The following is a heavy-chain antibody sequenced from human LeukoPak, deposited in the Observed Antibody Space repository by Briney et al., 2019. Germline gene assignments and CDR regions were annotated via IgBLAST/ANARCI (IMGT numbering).Heavy chain of an antibody. CDR3: AKVRVAGPNKYFDY. Sequence: PGGSLRLSCAASGFTVSSNYMSWVRQAPGKGLEWVSVIYSGGSTYYADSVKGRFTISRDNSKNTLYLQMNSLRAEDTAVYYCAKVRVAGPNKYFDYWGQGTLVTVSS. CDR2: IYSGGST. D-gene: IGHD6-19*01. V-gene: IGHV3-53*05. CDR1: GFTVSSNY. J-gene: IGHJ4*02.